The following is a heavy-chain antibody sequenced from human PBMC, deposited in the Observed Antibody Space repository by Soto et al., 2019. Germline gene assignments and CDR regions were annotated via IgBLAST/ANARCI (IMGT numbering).Heavy chain of an antibody. V-gene: IGHV4-34*01. Sequence: SETLSLTCAVYGGSFSGYYWSWIRRPPGKGLEWIGEINHSGSTNYNPSLKSRVTISVDTSKNQFSLKLSSVTAADTAVYYCARGRRGYWVYWGQGTLVTVSS. CDR3: ARGRRGYWVY. D-gene: IGHD3-22*01. CDR1: GGSFSGYY. J-gene: IGHJ4*02. CDR2: INHSGST.